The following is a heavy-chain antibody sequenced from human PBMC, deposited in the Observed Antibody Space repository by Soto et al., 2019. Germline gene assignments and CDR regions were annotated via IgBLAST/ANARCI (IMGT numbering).Heavy chain of an antibody. Sequence: PSETLSLTCAVYGGSFSGYYWSWIRQPPGKGLEWIGEINHSGSTNYNPSLKSRVTISVDTSKNQFSLKLSSVTAADTAVYYCAKQQLDPYYYYYGMDVWGQGTTVTAP. J-gene: IGHJ6*02. V-gene: IGHV4-34*01. CDR2: INHSGST. CDR3: AKQQLDPYYYYYGMDV. D-gene: IGHD6-13*01. CDR1: GGSFSGYY.